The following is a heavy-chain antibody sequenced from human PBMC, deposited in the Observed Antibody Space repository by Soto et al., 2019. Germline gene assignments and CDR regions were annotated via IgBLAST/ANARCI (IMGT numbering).Heavy chain of an antibody. CDR2: IYSGGST. V-gene: IGHV3-66*01. D-gene: IGHD3-22*01. J-gene: IGHJ3*02. Sequence: EVQLVESGGGLVQPGGSLRLSCAASGFTVSSNYMSWVRQAPGKGLEWVSVIYSGGSTYYADSVKGRFTISRDNSKNTLYLQMNSLRADDTAVYYCARDGDYYDSSGYLSSAFDIWGQGTMVTVSS. CDR1: GFTVSSNY. CDR3: ARDGDYYDSSGYLSSAFDI.